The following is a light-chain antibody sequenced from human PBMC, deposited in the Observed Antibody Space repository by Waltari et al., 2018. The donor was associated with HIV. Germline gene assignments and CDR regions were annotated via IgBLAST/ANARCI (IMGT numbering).Light chain of an antibody. V-gene: IGLV2-23*02. CDR2: EVN. J-gene: IGLJ2*01. CDR3: CSFTGRKSLI. Sequence: QSALTQPASVSGSPGQSLTISCTGTSSDVAAYNLVSWYQQRPGKAPKIIIYEVNKAPSGVADPVSASKCGNTACLTLSGLQAEDEANYYCCSFTGRKSLIFGGGTKLTVL. CDR1: SSDVAAYNL.